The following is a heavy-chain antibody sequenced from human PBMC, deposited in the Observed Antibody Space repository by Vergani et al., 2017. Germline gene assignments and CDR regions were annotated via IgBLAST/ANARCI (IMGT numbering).Heavy chain of an antibody. J-gene: IGHJ6*03. D-gene: IGHD3-3*01. CDR3: ARNGDFWSGYSHAVYYYYYMDV. CDR1: GGSISSYY. CDR2: IYYSGST. Sequence: QVQLQESGPGLVKPSETLSLTCTVSGGSISSYYWSWIRQPPGKGLEWIGYIYYSGSTNYNPSLKSRVTISVDTSENQFSLKLSSVTAADTAVYYCARNGDFWSGYSHAVYYYYYMDVWGKGTTVTVSS. V-gene: IGHV4-59*01.